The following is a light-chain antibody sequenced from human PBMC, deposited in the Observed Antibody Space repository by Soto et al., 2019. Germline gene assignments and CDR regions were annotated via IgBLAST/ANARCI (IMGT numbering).Light chain of an antibody. V-gene: IGLV2-11*01. CDR1: SSDVGRYNY. CDR2: DVS. J-gene: IGLJ1*01. CDR3: CSYAGSPRYV. Sequence: QSALTQPRSVSGSPGQSVTISCTGTSSDVGRYNYVSWYQQHPGKAPKVMTYDVSERPSGVPDRFSGSKSGNTASLTISGLQDEDEADYYCCSYAGSPRYVFGTGTKLTVL.